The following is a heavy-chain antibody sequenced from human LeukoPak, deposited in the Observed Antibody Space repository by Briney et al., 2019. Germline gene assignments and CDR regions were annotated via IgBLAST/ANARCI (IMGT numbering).Heavy chain of an antibody. CDR3: ARVIRYSSSSCDY. V-gene: IGHV1-2*02. J-gene: IGHJ4*02. CDR1: GYTFTGYY. CDR2: INPNSGGT. Sequence: GASVKVSCKASGYTFTGYYMHWVRQAPGQGLEWMGWINPNSGGTNYAQKFQGRVTMTRDTSISTAYMEPSRLRSDDTAVYYCARVIRYSSSSCDYWGQGTLVTVSS. D-gene: IGHD6-6*01.